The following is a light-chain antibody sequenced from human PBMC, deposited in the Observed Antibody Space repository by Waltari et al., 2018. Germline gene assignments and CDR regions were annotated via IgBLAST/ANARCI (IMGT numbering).Light chain of an antibody. CDR3: QTWGTGIHV. Sequence: QLGLTQSPSASASLGASVKLTCTLSSGHSNYALAWHQQQPEKGPRYLMKVNSDGSHTKGDGIPDRFSGSSSGAERYLTISSLQSEDEAEYYCQTWGTGIHVFGSGTMVTVL. CDR2: VNSDGSH. J-gene: IGLJ6*01. CDR1: SGHSNYA. V-gene: IGLV4-69*01.